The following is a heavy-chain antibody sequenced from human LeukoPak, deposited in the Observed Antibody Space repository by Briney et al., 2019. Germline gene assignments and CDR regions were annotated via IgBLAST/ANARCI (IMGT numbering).Heavy chain of an antibody. CDR2: IYSGGST. CDR3: AREAGRYYYDSSGSYYFDY. Sequence: GGSLRLSCAASGFTVSSNYMSWVRQAPGKGLEWVSVIYSGGSTYYADSVKGRFTIPRDNSKNTLYLQMNSLRAEDTAVYYCAREAGRYYYDSSGSYYFDYWGQGTLVTVSS. D-gene: IGHD3-22*01. J-gene: IGHJ4*02. V-gene: IGHV3-53*01. CDR1: GFTVSSNY.